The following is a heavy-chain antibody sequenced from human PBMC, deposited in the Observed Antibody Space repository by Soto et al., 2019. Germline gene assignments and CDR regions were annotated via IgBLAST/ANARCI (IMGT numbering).Heavy chain of an antibody. CDR1: GGSISSNNW. Sequence: QVQLQESGPGLVKPSGTLSLTCAVSGGSISSNNWWSWVRQAPVPGLEWIGYIFHSGSTNYNPSLKSRVTISVDKSKNQFSLKLSSVTAADTAMYYCARLFCSSSSCLTPSWFDPWGQGTLVTVSS. CDR3: ARLFCSSSSCLTPSWFDP. D-gene: IGHD2-2*01. J-gene: IGHJ5*02. CDR2: IFHSGST. V-gene: IGHV4-4*02.